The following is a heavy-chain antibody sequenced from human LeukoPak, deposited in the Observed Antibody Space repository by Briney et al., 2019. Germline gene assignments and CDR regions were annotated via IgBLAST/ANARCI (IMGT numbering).Heavy chain of an antibody. CDR2: ISSSSSTI. Sequence: PGGSLRLSCAASGFTFSSYSMNWVRQAPGKGLEWVSYISSSSSTICYADSVKGRFTISRDNAKNSLYLQMNSLRAEDTAVYYCARDDCSSTSCYVQPGYFDLWGRGTLVTVSS. V-gene: IGHV3-48*01. CDR3: ARDDCSSTSCYVQPGYFDL. CDR1: GFTFSSYS. D-gene: IGHD2-2*01. J-gene: IGHJ2*01.